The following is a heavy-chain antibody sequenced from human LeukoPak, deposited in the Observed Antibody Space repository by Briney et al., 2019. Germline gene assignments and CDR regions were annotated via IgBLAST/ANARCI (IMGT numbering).Heavy chain of an antibody. D-gene: IGHD2/OR15-2a*01. CDR2: INHSGST. CDR3: ARRLSPDAFDI. J-gene: IGHJ3*02. Sequence: PSETLSLTCAVYGGSFSGYYWSWIRQPPGKGLEWIGEINHSGSTNYNPSLKSRVTISVDTSKNQFSLKLSSVTAADTAVYYCARRLSPDAFDIWGQGTMVTVSS. CDR1: GGSFSGYY. V-gene: IGHV4-34*01.